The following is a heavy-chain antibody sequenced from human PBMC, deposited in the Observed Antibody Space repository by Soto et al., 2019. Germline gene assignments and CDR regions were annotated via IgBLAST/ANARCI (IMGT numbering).Heavy chain of an antibody. Sequence: GASVKVFCKASAYIFTDYYIHWVRQAPGQGLEWMGWINPNNDDTRYAQKFRGRVTVTMDTSISTAYMDLTRLTSDDTAVYYCARDSAAGPGIGWDYWGQGTLVTVSS. CDR1: AYIFTDYY. CDR2: INPNNDDT. V-gene: IGHV1-2*02. CDR3: ARDSAAGPGIGWDY. J-gene: IGHJ4*01. D-gene: IGHD6-13*01.